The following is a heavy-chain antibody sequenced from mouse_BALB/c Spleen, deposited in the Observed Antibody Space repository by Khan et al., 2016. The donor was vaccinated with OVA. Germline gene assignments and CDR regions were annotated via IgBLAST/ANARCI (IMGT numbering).Heavy chain of an antibody. Sequence: EVQLQELGPGLVKPSQSLSLTCTVTGYSITSNYAWYWIRQLPGNKLEWMGYISYSGSTSYNPSLKSRISITRDTSKNQFFLQLNSVTTEDEATYYCARGNYYGYAMDYWGQGTSVTVSS. V-gene: IGHV3-2*02. J-gene: IGHJ4*01. CDR3: ARGNYYGYAMDY. CDR2: ISYSGST. CDR1: GYSITSNYA. D-gene: IGHD1-1*01.